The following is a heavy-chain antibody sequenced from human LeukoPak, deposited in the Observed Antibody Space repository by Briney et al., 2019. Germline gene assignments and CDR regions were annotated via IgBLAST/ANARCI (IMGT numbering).Heavy chain of an antibody. V-gene: IGHV3-21*01. Sequence: GGSLRLSCAASGFTFSSYSMNWVRQAPGKGLEWVSSISSSSSYIYYADSVKGRFTISRDNAKNSLYPQMNSLRAEDTAVYYCARDVEDDYGDYWGQGTLVTVSS. J-gene: IGHJ4*02. CDR1: GFTFSSYS. D-gene: IGHD2-15*01. CDR2: ISSSSSYI. CDR3: ARDVEDDYGDY.